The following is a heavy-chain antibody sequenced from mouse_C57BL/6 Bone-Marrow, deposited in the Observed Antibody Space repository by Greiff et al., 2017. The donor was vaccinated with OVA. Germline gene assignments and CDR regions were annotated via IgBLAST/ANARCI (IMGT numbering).Heavy chain of an antibody. CDR1: GYTFTSYW. V-gene: IGHV1-52*01. Sequence: VQLQQSGAELVRPGSSVKLSCKASGYTFTSYWMHWVKQRPIQGLEWIGNIDPSDSETHYNQKFKDKATLTVDKSSSTAYMQLSSLTYEDSAVYYCARKAQALYYFDYWGQGTTLTVSS. J-gene: IGHJ2*01. D-gene: IGHD3-2*02. CDR3: ARKAQALYYFDY. CDR2: IDPSDSET.